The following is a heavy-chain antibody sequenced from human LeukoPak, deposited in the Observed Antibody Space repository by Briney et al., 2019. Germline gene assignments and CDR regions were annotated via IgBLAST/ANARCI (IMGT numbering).Heavy chain of an antibody. CDR1: GGTFSSYA. J-gene: IGHJ5*02. V-gene: IGHV1-69*01. Sequence: SAKVSCKASGGTFSSYAISWVRQAPGQGLEWMGGIIPIFGTANYAQKFQGRVTITADESTSTAYMEPSSLRSEGTAVYYCARDDWFDPWGQGTLVTVSS. CDR3: ARDDWFDP. CDR2: IIPIFGTA.